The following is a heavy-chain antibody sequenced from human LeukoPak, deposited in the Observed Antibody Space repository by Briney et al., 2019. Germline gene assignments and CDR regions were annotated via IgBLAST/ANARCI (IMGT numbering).Heavy chain of an antibody. V-gene: IGHV2-70*11. J-gene: IGHJ6*03. CDR3: ARVRTGYSYGSPSYYYYYMDV. CDR2: IDWDDDK. D-gene: IGHD5-18*01. CDR1: GFSLSTSGMC. Sequence: SGPTLVNPTQTLTLTCTFSGFSLSTSGMCVSWIRQPPGKALEWLARIDWDDDKYYSTSLKTRLTISKDTSKNQVVLTMTNMDPVDTATYYCARVRTGYSYGSPSYYYYYMDVWGKGTTVTVSS.